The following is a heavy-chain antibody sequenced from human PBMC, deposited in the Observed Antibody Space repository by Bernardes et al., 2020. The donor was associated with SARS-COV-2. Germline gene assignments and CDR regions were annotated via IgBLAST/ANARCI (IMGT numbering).Heavy chain of an antibody. CDR1: GFTFSDYY. Sequence: GGSLRLSCAASGFTFSDYYMSWIRQAPGKGLEWVSYISSSGSTIYYADSVKGRFTIPRDNAKNSLYLQMNSLRAEDTAVYYCARDSYYDSSGYVEYYYYYGMDVWGQGTTVTVSS. CDR2: ISSSGSTI. V-gene: IGHV3-11*01. CDR3: ARDSYYDSSGYVEYYYYYGMDV. D-gene: IGHD3-22*01. J-gene: IGHJ6*02.